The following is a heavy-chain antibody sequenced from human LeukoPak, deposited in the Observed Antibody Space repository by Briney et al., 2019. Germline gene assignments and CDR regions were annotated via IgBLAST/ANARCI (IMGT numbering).Heavy chain of an antibody. D-gene: IGHD4-11*01. Sequence: PGGSLRLSCAASGFTFSSYGMHWVRQAPGKGLEWVAFIRYDGSNKYYADSVKGRFTISRDNSKNTLYLQMSSLKASDTAMYYCARLDMTTVKIDPWGQGTLVTVSS. CDR3: ARLDMTTVKIDP. V-gene: IGHV3-30*02. J-gene: IGHJ5*02. CDR1: GFTFSSYG. CDR2: IRYDGSNK.